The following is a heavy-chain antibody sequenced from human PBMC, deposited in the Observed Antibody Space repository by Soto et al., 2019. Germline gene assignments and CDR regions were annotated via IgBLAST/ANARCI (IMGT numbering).Heavy chain of an antibody. CDR1: GASISSYY. V-gene: IGHV4-59*03. J-gene: IGHJ5*02. CDR2: IYYDARTT. D-gene: IGHD6-25*01. Sequence: SETLSLTCIVSGASISSYYWSWIRQSPGKGLEWIGYIYYDARTTNYNPSLKSRVTMSVDTSKNQFSLKLSSVTAADTAVYYFPKQRAAASTYDSFDPCGQGTLVTVAS. CDR3: PKQRAAASTYDSFDP.